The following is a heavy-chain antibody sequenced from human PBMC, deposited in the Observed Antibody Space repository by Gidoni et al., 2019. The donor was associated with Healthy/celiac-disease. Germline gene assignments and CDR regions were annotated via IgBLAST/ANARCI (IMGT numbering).Heavy chain of an antibody. CDR1: GFTFSSYW. CDR3: ARGVDPYYYYGMDV. Sequence: EVQLVESGGGLVQPGGSLRLSCAASGFTFSSYWMSWVRQAPGKGLEWVANIKQDGSEKYYVDAVKGRFTRSRDNAKNSLYLQMNSLRAEDTAVYYCARGVDPYYYYGMDVWGQGTTVTVSS. D-gene: IGHD3-3*01. V-gene: IGHV3-7*04. J-gene: IGHJ6*02. CDR2: IKQDGSEK.